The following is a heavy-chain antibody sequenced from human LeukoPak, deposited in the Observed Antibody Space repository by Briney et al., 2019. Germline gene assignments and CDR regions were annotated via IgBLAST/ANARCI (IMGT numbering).Heavy chain of an antibody. CDR3: AHKSVAGVFTY. CDR2: IYWDDDK. Sequence: TLSLTCSASGDSISTYHWNWIRKPPGKALEWLTLIYWDDDKTYSPSLKSRLTVTKDTSRNQVVLTVTNMDPVDTATYYCAHKSVAGVFTYWGQGTLVTVSS. CDR1: GDSISTYHW. D-gene: IGHD6-19*01. V-gene: IGHV2-5*08. J-gene: IGHJ4*02.